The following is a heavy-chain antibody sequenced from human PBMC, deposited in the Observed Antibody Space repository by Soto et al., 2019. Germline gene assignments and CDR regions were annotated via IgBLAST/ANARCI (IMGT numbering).Heavy chain of an antibody. CDR2: IHYNGNT. CDR3: AREGNLGRWLQPLDF. Sequence: SETLSLTCTVSGGSISSYSWSWVRQPPGKGLEWIGNIHYNGNTKYNPSLKSRVTMSLDTSKNQFSLRLISVTAADTAKYFCAREGNLGRWLQPLDFWGQGTLVTVSS. D-gene: IGHD5-12*01. J-gene: IGHJ4*02. CDR1: GGSISSYS. V-gene: IGHV4-59*01.